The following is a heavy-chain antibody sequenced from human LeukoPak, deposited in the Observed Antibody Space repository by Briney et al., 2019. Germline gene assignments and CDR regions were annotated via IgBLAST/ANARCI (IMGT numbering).Heavy chain of an antibody. J-gene: IGHJ4*02. V-gene: IGHV3-21*01. Sequence: TGGSLRLSCAASGLTFSSYSMNGVRQAPGKGLEWVSSISSSSSYIYYADSVEGRLTISRDNAKNSLYLQMNSLRAEDTAVYYCARDTLVVPAVIDYWGQGTLVAVSS. CDR1: GLTFSSYS. CDR3: ARDTLVVPAVIDY. CDR2: ISSSSSYI. D-gene: IGHD2-2*01.